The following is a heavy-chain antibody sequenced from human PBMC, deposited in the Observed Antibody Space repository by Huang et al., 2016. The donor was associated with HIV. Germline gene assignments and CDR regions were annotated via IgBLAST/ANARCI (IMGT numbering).Heavy chain of an antibody. J-gene: IGHJ6*02. D-gene: IGHD2-8*01. CDR3: ATKADAMDV. V-gene: IGHV3-7*01. CDR1: TVTFSAYG. Sequence: LVESGGGLVRPGGSLGLSCAGSTVTFSAYGMTWVRQSPGQGLGWVASIRQDGSEKHYVDSVEGRFNISRDNGKKLLFLEMRSLGVDDTAVYFCATKADAMDVWGQGTTVIVSS. CDR2: IRQDGSEK.